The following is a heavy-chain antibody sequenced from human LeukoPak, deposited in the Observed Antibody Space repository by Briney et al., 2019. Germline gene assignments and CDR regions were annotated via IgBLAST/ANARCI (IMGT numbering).Heavy chain of an antibody. CDR1: GFNFNNYE. CDR2: ISQSGSTK. J-gene: IGHJ3*01. D-gene: IGHD5-24*01. CDR3: ARDGETATPWALDL. V-gene: IGHV3-48*03. Sequence: PGGSLRLSCTASGFNFNNYEMNWVRQAPGKGLEWVSYISQSGSTKKYTDSVKGRFTISRDNAKNSLYLQLSRLRVDDMGVYYCARDGETATPWALDLWGQGTMVSVS.